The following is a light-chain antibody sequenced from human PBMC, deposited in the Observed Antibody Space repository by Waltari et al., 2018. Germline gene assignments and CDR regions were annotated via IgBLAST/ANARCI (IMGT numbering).Light chain of an antibody. Sequence: SYALPQPPSVSVSPGQTASITCSGDKLGNIYVCWYQQKPGQSPVMVIYQDNKRPSGIPERFSGSNSGSTATLTISGTQAVDEADYYCLAWDSNIVVFGGGTKLTVL. CDR2: QDN. CDR3: LAWDSNIVV. V-gene: IGLV3-1*01. J-gene: IGLJ2*01. CDR1: KLGNIY.